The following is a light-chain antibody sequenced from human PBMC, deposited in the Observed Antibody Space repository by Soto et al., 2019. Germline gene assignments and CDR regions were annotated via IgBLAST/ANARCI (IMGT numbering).Light chain of an antibody. CDR1: QSVSSY. CDR3: QQRGYWPRT. J-gene: IGKJ2*01. V-gene: IGKV3-11*01. Sequence: EIVLTQSPATLSLSPGERATLSCRASQSVSSYLAWYQQKPGQAPRLLIYDASNRATDIPARFSGSGSGTDFTLTISSLEPEDFAVYYCQQRGYWPRTFGQGTKLEIK. CDR2: DAS.